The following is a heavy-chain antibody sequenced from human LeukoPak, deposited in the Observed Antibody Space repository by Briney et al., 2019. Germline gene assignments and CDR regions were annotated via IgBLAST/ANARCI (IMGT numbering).Heavy chain of an antibody. CDR2: IIPIFGTA. V-gene: IGHV1-69*13. Sequence: SVKVSCKASGGTFSSYAISWVRQAPGQGLEWMGGIIPIFGTANYAQKFQGRVTITADESTSTAYMELSSLRSEDTAVYYCARAYWDYDSSGYSIYYFDYWGQGTLVAVSS. CDR3: ARAYWDYDSSGYSIYYFDY. D-gene: IGHD3-22*01. J-gene: IGHJ4*02. CDR1: GGTFSSYA.